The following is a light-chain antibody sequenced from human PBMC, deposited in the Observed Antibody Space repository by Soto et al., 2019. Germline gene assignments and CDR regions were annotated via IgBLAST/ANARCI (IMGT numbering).Light chain of an antibody. CDR3: SSFTSSSTLRV. V-gene: IGLV2-14*01. CDR1: SSDIESYDF. Sequence: LTQPASVSGSPGQSITISCTGTSSDIESYDFVSWYQQHPGKAPKLIIYGVINRPSGVSNRFSGSKSGSTASLTISGLQAEDEADYYCSSFTSSSTLRVFGGGTQLTVL. J-gene: IGLJ3*02. CDR2: GVI.